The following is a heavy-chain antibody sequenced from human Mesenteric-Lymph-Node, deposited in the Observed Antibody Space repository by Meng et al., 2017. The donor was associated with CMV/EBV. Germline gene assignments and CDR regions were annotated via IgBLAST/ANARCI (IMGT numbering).Heavy chain of an antibody. J-gene: IGHJ5*02. D-gene: IGHD6-6*01. CDR1: AYTFIGYF. Sequence: ASVKVSCKSSAYTFIGYFIHWVRQAPGQGLEWMGWINTYNGNPKYAQKFQGRVTMTTDTSTSTVYLELRSLRSDDTAVYYCARVGASSWFDPWGQGTLVTVSS. V-gene: IGHV1-18*04. CDR3: ARVGASSWFDP. CDR2: INTYNGNP.